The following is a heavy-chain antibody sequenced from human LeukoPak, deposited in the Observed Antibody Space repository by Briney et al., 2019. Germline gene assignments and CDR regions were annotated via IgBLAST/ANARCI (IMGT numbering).Heavy chain of an antibody. CDR2: IDPSGGST. CDR3: ARTCSSTSCHNHFDY. J-gene: IGHJ4*02. V-gene: IGHV1-46*01. D-gene: IGHD2-2*01. CDR1: GYTFTSYY. Sequence: RASVKVSCKASGYTFTSYYMHWVRQAPGQGREWMGIIDPSGGSTSYAQKFQGRVTMTRDTSTSTVYMELSSLRSEDTAVYYCARTCSSTSCHNHFDYWGQGTLVTASS.